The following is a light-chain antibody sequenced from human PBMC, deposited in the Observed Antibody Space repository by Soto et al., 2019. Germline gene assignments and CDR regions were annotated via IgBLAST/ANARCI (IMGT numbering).Light chain of an antibody. CDR1: SSDVGNYDL. V-gene: IGLV2-23*01. Sequence: QSVLTQPASVSGSPGQSITISCTGSSSDVGNYDLVSWYQQFPGKAPKLMIYEASKRPSGVSNRFSGSKSGNTASLTISGVQAEDEADYYCCTYAGSRTDNYVFGTGTKVTVL. CDR3: CTYAGSRTDNYV. CDR2: EAS. J-gene: IGLJ1*01.